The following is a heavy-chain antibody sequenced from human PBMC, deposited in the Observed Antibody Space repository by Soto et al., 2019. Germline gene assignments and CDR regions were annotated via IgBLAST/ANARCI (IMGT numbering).Heavy chain of an antibody. Sequence: GASVKVSCKASGYTFTGYYMHWVRQAPGQGLEWMGWTNPNSGGTNYAQKFQGWVTMTRDTSISTAYMELSRLRSDDTAVYYCARGFERYVWGSYRFNWFDPWAQGTLVTVSS. CDR1: GYTFTGYY. D-gene: IGHD3-16*02. CDR3: ARGFERYVWGSYRFNWFDP. CDR2: TNPNSGGT. J-gene: IGHJ5*02. V-gene: IGHV1-2*04.